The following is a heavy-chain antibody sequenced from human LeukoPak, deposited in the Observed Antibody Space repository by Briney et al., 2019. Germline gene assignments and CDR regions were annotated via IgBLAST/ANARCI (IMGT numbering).Heavy chain of an antibody. CDR1: GFTFSSYA. Sequence: GSLRLSCAASGFTFSSYAMSWVRQAPGKGLEWIGDINHSGSTNYNPSLKSRVTISVDTSKNQFSLKLSSVTAADTAVYYCARGGVEIRFFDYWGQGTLVTVSS. CDR2: INHSGST. CDR3: ARGGVEIRFFDY. D-gene: IGHD3-3*01. V-gene: IGHV4-34*01. J-gene: IGHJ4*02.